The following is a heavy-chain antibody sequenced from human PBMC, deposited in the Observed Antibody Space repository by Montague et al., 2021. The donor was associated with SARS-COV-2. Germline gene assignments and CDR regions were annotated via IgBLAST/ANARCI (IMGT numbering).Heavy chain of an antibody. V-gene: IGHV4-39*01. CDR3: ARTVDSRSAGIFQH. CDR1: GGPISRSNYH. D-gene: IGHD5-12*01. Sequence: SETLSLTCTVSGGPISRSNYHWGWIRQSTGKGLEWIVRLYYTGRTYSNLSLKSRVDISVDATKNQFSLKLSSVTAADTAVYYCARTVDSRSAGIFQHWGQGTLVTVS. J-gene: IGHJ1*01. CDR2: LYYTGRT.